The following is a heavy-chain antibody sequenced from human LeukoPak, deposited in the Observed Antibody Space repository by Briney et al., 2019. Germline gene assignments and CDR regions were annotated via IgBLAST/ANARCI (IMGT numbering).Heavy chain of an antibody. V-gene: IGHV3-53*01. CDR1: GFTVSTNY. Sequence: GGSLRLSCAASGFTVSTNYMSWVRQTPGKGLEWVSVIYSGGSTYYADSVKGRFTISRDNSKNTLYLQMNSLRAEDTAVYYCAREDSGSYYEFDYWGQGTLVTVSS. CDR3: AREDSGSYYEFDY. CDR2: IYSGGST. D-gene: IGHD1-26*01. J-gene: IGHJ4*02.